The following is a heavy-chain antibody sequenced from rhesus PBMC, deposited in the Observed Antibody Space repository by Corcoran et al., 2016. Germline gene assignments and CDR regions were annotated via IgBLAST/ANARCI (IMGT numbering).Heavy chain of an antibody. Sequence: EVQLVQSGAEVKKPGASVKISCKASGYTFTDYYLHLVRQAPGKGLEWMGRFDPDDGEAIHPQKFQHRVTITADTSTDTAYMELSSLRSEDTAVYYCATGGYSGSLRWYSNFDYWGQGVLVTVSS. V-gene: IGHV1-111*02. D-gene: IGHD6-25*01. CDR3: ATGGYSGSLRWYSNFDY. CDR2: FDPDDGEA. CDR1: GYTFTDYY. J-gene: IGHJ4*01.